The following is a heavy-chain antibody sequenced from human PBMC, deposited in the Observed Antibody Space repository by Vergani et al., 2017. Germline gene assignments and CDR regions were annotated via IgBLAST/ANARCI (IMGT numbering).Heavy chain of an antibody. CDR2: FDPEAGET. D-gene: IGHD2-8*01. J-gene: IGHJ5*02. V-gene: IGHV1-24*01. CDR3: ASLYGTNGVCYNWFDP. CDR1: GYTLTELS. Sequence: QVPLVQSGAEVKKTGASVKVSCKVSGYTLTELSMHWVRQAPGKGLEWMGGFDPEAGETIYAQKFQGRVTMTEDTSTDTAYMELSSLRSEDTAVYYCASLYGTNGVCYNWFDPWGQGTLVTVSS.